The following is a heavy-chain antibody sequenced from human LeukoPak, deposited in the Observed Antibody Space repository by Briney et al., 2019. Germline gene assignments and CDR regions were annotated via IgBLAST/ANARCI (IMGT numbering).Heavy chain of an antibody. D-gene: IGHD6-13*01. CDR3: ARWVAAADP. Sequence: ASVKVSCKTSGYRFATYAITWVGQAPGQGLEWMGWINTNTGQPAYAQGFTGRFVFSLDTSVTTAYLQITSLKTEDTAVYYCARWVAAADPWGQGTLVTVSS. CDR1: GYRFATYA. J-gene: IGHJ5*02. V-gene: IGHV7-4-1*02. CDR2: INTNTGQP.